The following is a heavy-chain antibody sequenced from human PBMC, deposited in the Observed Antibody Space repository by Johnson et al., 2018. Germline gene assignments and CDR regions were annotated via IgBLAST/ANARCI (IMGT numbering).Heavy chain of an antibody. D-gene: IGHD6-13*01. V-gene: IGHV3-30*04. J-gene: IGHJ6*02. CDR2: ISYDGRNK. CDR1: GFTFRIYA. Sequence: QVQLVQSGGGAVQPGRSLRLSCAASGFTFRIYAMHWVRQAPGKGLEWVAVISYDGRNKYYADSGKGRFTHSGDNSKNTLYLQMNSLRAEDTAVYYWARDAIAAAGTGLPYYYYGMDVWGQGTTVTVSS. CDR3: ARDAIAAAGTGLPYYYYGMDV.